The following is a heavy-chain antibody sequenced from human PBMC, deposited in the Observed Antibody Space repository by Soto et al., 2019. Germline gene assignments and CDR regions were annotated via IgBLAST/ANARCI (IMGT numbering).Heavy chain of an antibody. D-gene: IGHD6-13*01. V-gene: IGHV3-21*01. CDR2: ISSSSSYI. Sequence: PGGSLRLSCAASGFTFSSYSMNWVRQAPGKGLEWVSSISSSSSYIYYADSVKGRFTISRDNAKNSLYLQMNSLRAEDTAVYYCAREGSYSSSDEAFVYYGMDVWGQGTTVTVSS. CDR3: AREGSYSSSDEAFVYYGMDV. J-gene: IGHJ6*02. CDR1: GFTFSSYS.